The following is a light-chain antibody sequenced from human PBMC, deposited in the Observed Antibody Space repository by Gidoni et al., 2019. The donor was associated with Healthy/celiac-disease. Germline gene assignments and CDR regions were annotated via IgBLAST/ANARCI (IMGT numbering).Light chain of an antibody. CDR1: QSVSSN. Sequence: IVMTQSPATLSVSPGDRATLSCRASQSVSSNLAWYQQKPGQAPRLLIYGASTRATGIPARFSGSGSGTEFTLTISSLQSEDFAVYYCQQYNNWPLTFXGXTKVEIK. J-gene: IGKJ4*01. CDR3: QQYNNWPLT. V-gene: IGKV3-15*01. CDR2: GAS.